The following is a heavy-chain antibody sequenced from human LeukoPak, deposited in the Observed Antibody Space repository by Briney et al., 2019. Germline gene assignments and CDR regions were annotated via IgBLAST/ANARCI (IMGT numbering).Heavy chain of an antibody. V-gene: IGHV4-30-4*02. CDR2: IYNSGTT. D-gene: IGHD2/OR15-2a*01. CDR1: GGSLSSGDYY. J-gene: IGHJ4*02. CDR3: ARGATSLSYFDS. Sequence: SETLSLTCTVSGGSLSSGDYYWSWIRQPPGKGLEWIGNIYNSGTTFYNPSLKSRVTISVDTSKNQFSLKLSSVTAADTAVYYCARGATSLSYFDSRGQGTLVTVSS.